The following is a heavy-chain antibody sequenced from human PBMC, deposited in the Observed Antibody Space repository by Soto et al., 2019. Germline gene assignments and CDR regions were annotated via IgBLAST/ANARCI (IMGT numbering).Heavy chain of an antibody. CDR1: GFTFSSYA. D-gene: IGHD3-3*01. CDR3: ARDSLPYDFWSGYYGSRPYGMDV. CDR2: ISYDGSNK. J-gene: IGHJ6*02. Sequence: GGSLRLSCAASGFTFSSYAMHWVRQAPGKGLEWVAVISYDGSNKYYADSVKGRFTISRDNSKNTLYLQMNSLRAEDTAVYYCARDSLPYDFWSGYYGSRPYGMDVWGQGTTVTVSS. V-gene: IGHV3-30-3*01.